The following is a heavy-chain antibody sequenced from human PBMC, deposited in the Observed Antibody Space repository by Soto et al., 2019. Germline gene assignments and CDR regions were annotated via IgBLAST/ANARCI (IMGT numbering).Heavy chain of an antibody. J-gene: IGHJ4*02. D-gene: IGHD1-26*01. CDR1: GGSFSGYY. Sequence: SETLSLTCAVYGGSFSGYYWSWIRQPPGKGLEWIGYIYYSGSTNYNPSLKSRVTISVDTSKNQFSLKLSSVTAADTAVYYCARDEVGAPGGYFDYWGQGTLVTVSS. V-gene: IGHV4-59*01. CDR3: ARDEVGAPGGYFDY. CDR2: IYYSGST.